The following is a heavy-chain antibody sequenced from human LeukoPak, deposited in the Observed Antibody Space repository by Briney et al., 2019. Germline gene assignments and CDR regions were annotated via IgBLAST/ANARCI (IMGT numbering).Heavy chain of an antibody. J-gene: IGHJ4*02. CDR2: INPNSGGT. D-gene: IGHD3-10*01. Sequence: ASVKVSCKASGYTFTGYYMHEVRPAPGQGVAGMGWINPNSGGTNNPHKFQGRVTITRDTPISTAYMEPSRLRANETPVCYFPRDLDYGSGSFSKWGQGAIDSVS. CDR1: GYTFTGYY. V-gene: IGHV1-2*02. CDR3: PRDLDYGSGSFSK.